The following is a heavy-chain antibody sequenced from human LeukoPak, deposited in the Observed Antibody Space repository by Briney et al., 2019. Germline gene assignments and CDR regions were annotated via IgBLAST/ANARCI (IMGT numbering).Heavy chain of an antibody. CDR2: INHSGST. CDR3: ARALSRDYYDSSGYDY. CDR1: GGSFSGYY. V-gene: IGHV4-34*09. D-gene: IGHD3-22*01. J-gene: IGHJ4*02. Sequence: PSETLSLTCAVYGGSFSGYYWSWIRQPPGKGLEWIGEINHSGSTNYNPSLKSRVTISVDTSKNQFSLKLSSVTAADTAVYYCARALSRDYYDSSGYDYWGQGTLVTVSS.